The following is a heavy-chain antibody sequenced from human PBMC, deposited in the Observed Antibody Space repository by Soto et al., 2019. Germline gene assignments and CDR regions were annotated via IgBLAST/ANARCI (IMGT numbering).Heavy chain of an antibody. CDR1: GFTFSRYA. CDR2: ISGSRGST. Sequence: GGALRVSCAASGFTFSRYAMSWVRQSPGKGLEWVSAISGSRGSTYYADSVKGRFTISRDNSKNTLYLQMNSLRAEDTAVYYCAEEVVPAAVPIGYWGQGTLGTVSS. J-gene: IGHJ4*02. V-gene: IGHV3-23*01. D-gene: IGHD2-2*01. CDR3: AEEVVPAAVPIGY.